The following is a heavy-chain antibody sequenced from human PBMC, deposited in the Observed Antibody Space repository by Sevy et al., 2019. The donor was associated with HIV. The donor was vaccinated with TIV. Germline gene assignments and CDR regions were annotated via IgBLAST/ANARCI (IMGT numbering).Heavy chain of an antibody. CDR1: GYTFTGYY. Sequence: ASVKVSCKASGYTFTGYYMHWVRQAPGQGLEWMGWINPNSGGTNYAQKFQGRVTMTRDTSISTAYMELSRLRSDDTAVYYCARDRNHWLLAGAAFDIWGQGTMVTVSS. D-gene: IGHD2-15*01. CDR2: INPNSGGT. J-gene: IGHJ3*02. CDR3: ARDRNHWLLAGAAFDI. V-gene: IGHV1-2*02.